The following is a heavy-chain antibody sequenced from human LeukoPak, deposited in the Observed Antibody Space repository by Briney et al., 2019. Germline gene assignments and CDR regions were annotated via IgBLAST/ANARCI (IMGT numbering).Heavy chain of an antibody. J-gene: IGHJ4*02. CDR1: GFTFDDYA. CDR2: ISWNSGSI. V-gene: IGHV3-9*01. CDR3: AKVASGRGLIAAATFFDY. Sequence: GGSLRLSCAASGFTFDDYAMHWVRQAPGKGPEWVSGISWNSGSIGYADSVKGRFTISRDNAKNSLYLQMNSLRAEDTALYYCAKVASGRGLIAAATFFDYWGQGTLVTVSS. D-gene: IGHD6-13*01.